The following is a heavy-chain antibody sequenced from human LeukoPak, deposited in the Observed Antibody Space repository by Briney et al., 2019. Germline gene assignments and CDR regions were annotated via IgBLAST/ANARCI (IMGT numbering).Heavy chain of an antibody. J-gene: IGHJ6*02. Sequence: PSETLSLTCIVSGDSTSSFYWNWIRQSAGKGLEWIGRFYNSGNIKYNPSLKSRVTMSVDTSQKQFSLKLSSVTAADTAVHYCARDNPVDYYNNYGMDVWGQGITVTVSS. V-gene: IGHV4-4*07. CDR2: FYNSGNI. CDR3: ARDNPVDYYNNYGMDV. CDR1: GDSTSSFY.